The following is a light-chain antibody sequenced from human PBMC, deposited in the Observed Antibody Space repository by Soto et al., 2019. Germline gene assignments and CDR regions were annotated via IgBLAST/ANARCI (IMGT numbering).Light chain of an antibody. Sequence: QMPPSPASLSASVGDRVSTTCPAKQVISTYLDWYQQKPGKAPQFLISSASSLQGGVPSRFSGSGSGTDFTLTISSLEPEDFAAYYCQQNDSLPLTFGGGTKVDIK. CDR3: QQNDSLPLT. CDR2: SAS. CDR1: QVISTY. J-gene: IGKJ4*01. V-gene: IGKV1-39*01.